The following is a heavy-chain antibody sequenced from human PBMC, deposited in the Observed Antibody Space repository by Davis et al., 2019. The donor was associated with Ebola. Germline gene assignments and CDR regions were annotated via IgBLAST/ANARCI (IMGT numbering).Heavy chain of an antibody. CDR2: INPNSGNT. D-gene: IGHD2-15*01. V-gene: IGHV1-8*02. J-gene: IGHJ5*02. CDR1: GYTFTAYY. CDR3: ARGGKGYCSGGSCHPWFDP. Sequence: AASVKVSCKASGYTFTAYYLHWVRQAPGQGLEWMGRINPNSGNTGYAQKFQGRVTMTRNTSISTAYMELSSLRSEDTAVYYCARGGKGYCSGGSCHPWFDPWGQGTLVTVSS.